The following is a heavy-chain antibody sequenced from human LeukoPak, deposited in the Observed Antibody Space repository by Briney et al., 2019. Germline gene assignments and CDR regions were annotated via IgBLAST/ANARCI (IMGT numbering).Heavy chain of an antibody. CDR3: ARGGVLLWFARWFDP. V-gene: IGHV4-39*07. CDR1: GGSISSSSYY. J-gene: IGHJ5*02. CDR2: IYYSGST. D-gene: IGHD3-10*01. Sequence: PSETLSLTCTVSGGSISSSSYYWGWIRQPPGKGLEWIGSIYYSGSTYYNPSLKSRVTISVDTSKNQFSLKLSSVTAADTAVYYCARGGVLLWFARWFDPWGQGTLVTVSS.